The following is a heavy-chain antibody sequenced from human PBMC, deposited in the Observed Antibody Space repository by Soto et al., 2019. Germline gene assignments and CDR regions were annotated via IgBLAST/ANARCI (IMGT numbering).Heavy chain of an antibody. Sequence: XESLKISLQGSGYSFTSYLLVWVRQMPGKGLDGMGIIYPGDSDTRYSPSFQGQVTISADKSISTAYLQWRSLKVSDTAMYYCARLKDTAMVLTYYYYYGMDVWGKGTTVTVS. CDR3: ARLKDTAMVLTYYYYYGMDV. J-gene: IGHJ6*04. D-gene: IGHD5-18*01. CDR2: IYPGDSDT. CDR1: GYSFTSYL. V-gene: IGHV5-51*01.